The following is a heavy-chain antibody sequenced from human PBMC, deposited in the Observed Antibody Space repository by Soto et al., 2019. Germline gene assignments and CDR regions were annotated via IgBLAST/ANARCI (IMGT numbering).Heavy chain of an antibody. J-gene: IGHJ4*01. CDR2: IIPFFGTA. CDR3: ARTSTGYGYGDF. D-gene: IGHD4-17*01. Sequence: APGQGLEWMRGIIPFFGTAEYSQKFEGRNTITADESTNTVYMDLRSLTPEDTAVYYCARTSTGYGYGDFWGHGILVTVSS. V-gene: IGHV1-69*01.